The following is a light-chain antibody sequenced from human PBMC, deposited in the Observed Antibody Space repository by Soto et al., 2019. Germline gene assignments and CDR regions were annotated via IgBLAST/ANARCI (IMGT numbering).Light chain of an antibody. V-gene: IGKV1-39*01. CDR3: QHAYTTPDMYS. CDR1: ENSRNY. Sequence: IEMTQSPSSLAASIGDRVTITCRASENSRNYLTWYQQRPGKAPKVLIFAASALESGVPSRFSGNGSGTDFTLTISSLRHEDFGTYYCQHAYTTPDMYSFGQGTKLEIK. CDR2: AAS. J-gene: IGKJ2*03.